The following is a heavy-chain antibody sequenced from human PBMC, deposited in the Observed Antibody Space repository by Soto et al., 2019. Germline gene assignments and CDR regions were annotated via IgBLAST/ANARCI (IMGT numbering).Heavy chain of an antibody. CDR2: VYYTGNT. CDR3: TRGGSLWFGAQDS. V-gene: IGHV4-59*01. D-gene: IGHD3-10*01. CDR1: GGSFSSYF. Sequence: QVHLQESGPGLVKPSETLSLTCTVSGGSFSSYFWSWIRQPPGKGLEWMGFVYYTGNTNYDPSLKSRVSISIDTSKNQFSLRLTSVTAAETAMYYCTRGGSLWFGAQDSWGQGTLVTVSS. J-gene: IGHJ4*02.